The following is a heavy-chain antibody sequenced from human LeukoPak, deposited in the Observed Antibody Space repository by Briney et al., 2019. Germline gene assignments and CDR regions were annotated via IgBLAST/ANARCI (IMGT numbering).Heavy chain of an antibody. V-gene: IGHV3-7*03. J-gene: IGHJ4*02. CDR1: GFTFSSRW. Sequence: GGSLRLSCSASGFTFSSRWMSWVRQAPGKGLEWVANIKEDGSQKYYADSVKGRFTISRDNAKNSLYLQLNSLRAEDTAMYYCAGDRGYLQFDYWGQGTLVTVSS. D-gene: IGHD3-10*01. CDR2: IKEDGSQK. CDR3: AGDRGYLQFDY.